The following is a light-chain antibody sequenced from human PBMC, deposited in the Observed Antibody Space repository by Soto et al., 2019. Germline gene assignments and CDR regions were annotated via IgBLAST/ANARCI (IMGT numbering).Light chain of an antibody. CDR1: QTVLYSSNKKNY. Sequence: DIVLTQSPDSLAVSLGVTATITCKSSQTVLYSSNKKNYLSWYQKKSGQPPQLLIYWASTRESGVPDRFSGSGSGTDFTLTISSVEAEDVAVYYCQQYFSTPRTLGQGTKVDIK. CDR2: WAS. V-gene: IGKV4-1*01. CDR3: QQYFSTPRT. J-gene: IGKJ1*01.